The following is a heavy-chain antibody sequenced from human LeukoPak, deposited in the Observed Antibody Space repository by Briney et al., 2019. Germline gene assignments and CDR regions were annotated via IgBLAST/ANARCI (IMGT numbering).Heavy chain of an antibody. V-gene: IGHV3-15*01. Sequence: GGSLRLSCAASGFTLSNAWMSWVRDAPGKGLGWVVRVKSKTEGGTTDYAAPVKGRFTISRDDSKNTLYLQMNSLKTEDTAVYYCTTRAKLVVAAPGPYCFDYWGQGTLVTVSS. D-gene: IGHD2-15*01. CDR1: GFTLSNAW. CDR2: VKSKTEGGTT. CDR3: TTRAKLVVAAPGPYCFDY. J-gene: IGHJ4*02.